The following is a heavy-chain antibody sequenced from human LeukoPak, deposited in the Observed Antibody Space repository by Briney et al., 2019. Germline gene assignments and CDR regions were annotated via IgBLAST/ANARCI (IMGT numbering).Heavy chain of an antibody. V-gene: IGHV4-38-2*01. J-gene: IGHJ5*02. D-gene: IGHD2-8*01. CDR1: GYSISSGYY. Sequence: PSETLSLTCAVSGYSISSGYYWGWIRQPPGKGLEWIGSIYHSGSTHYNPSLKSRVTISVDTPKNQFSLKLRSVTAADTAVYYCARVRAVQMAANWFDPWGQGTLVTVSS. CDR3: ARVRAVQMAANWFDP. CDR2: IYHSGST.